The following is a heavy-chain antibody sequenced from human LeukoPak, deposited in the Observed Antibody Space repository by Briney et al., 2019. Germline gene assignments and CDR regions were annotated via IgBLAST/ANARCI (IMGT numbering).Heavy chain of an antibody. V-gene: IGHV7-4-1*02. CDR3: ARERRSPVFGQRFLDY. CDR2: INTNTGNP. Sequence: ASVKVSCKASGYTFTSHVINWVRQAPGQGLEWMGWINTNTGNPTYAQGFTGRFVFSLDTSVSTAYLQISSLKAEDTAVYYCARERRSPVFGQRFLDYWGQGTLVTVSS. CDR1: GYTFTSHV. J-gene: IGHJ4*02. D-gene: IGHD3-10*01.